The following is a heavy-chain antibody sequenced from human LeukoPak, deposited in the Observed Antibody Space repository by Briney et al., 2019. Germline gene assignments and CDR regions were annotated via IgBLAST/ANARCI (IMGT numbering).Heavy chain of an antibody. D-gene: IGHD2-21*02. CDR1: GFTFSSYS. Sequence: PGGSLRLSCAASGFTFSSYSMNWVRQAPGKGLEWVSSISSSSSYIYYADSVKGRFTISRDNAKNSLYLQMNSLRAEDTAVYYCARDFSVVVTAGVDYWGQGTLVTVSS. CDR2: ISSSSSYI. J-gene: IGHJ4*02. V-gene: IGHV3-21*01. CDR3: ARDFSVVVTAGVDY.